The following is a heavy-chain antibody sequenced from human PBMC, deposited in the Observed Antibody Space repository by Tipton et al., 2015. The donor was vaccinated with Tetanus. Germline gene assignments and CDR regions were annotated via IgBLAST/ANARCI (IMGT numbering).Heavy chain of an antibody. D-gene: IGHD4-17*01. Sequence: SLRLSCAVSGFTFSSSWMSWVRQAPGEGLEWVSIIYSGGTTYYADSVKGRFTISRDNSRNTLYLQMSSLRVEDAAVYYCTRTISNDYVAAWGQGTLVTVSS. CDR2: IYSGGTT. CDR1: GFTFSSSW. J-gene: IGHJ4*02. V-gene: IGHV3-53*01. CDR3: TRTISNDYVAA.